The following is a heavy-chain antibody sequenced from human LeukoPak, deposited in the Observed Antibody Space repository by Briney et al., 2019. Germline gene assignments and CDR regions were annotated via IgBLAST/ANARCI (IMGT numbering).Heavy chain of an antibody. CDR3: AELGITMIGGV. J-gene: IGHJ6*04. CDR2: INSDGSTT. D-gene: IGHD3-10*02. V-gene: IGHV3-74*01. CDR1: GFTFSSYW. Sequence: GGSLRLSCAASGFTFSSYWMHWVRQAPGKGLVWVSRINSDGSTTSYADSVKGRFTISRDNAKNSLYLQMNSLRAEDTAVYYCAELGITMIGGVWGKGTTVTISS.